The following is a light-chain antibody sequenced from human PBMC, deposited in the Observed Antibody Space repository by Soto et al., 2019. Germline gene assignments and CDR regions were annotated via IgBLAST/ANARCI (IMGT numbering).Light chain of an antibody. CDR3: NSYTSSSTLV. J-gene: IGLJ1*01. CDR2: DVS. CDR1: TSDVDRYNY. V-gene: IGLV2-14*01. Sequence: QSALTQPASVSGSPGQSITISCTGTTSDVDRYNYVSWYQQHPGKAPKLIIYDVSNRPSGVSNRFSGSKSGNTASLTISGLQAEDEADYYCNSYTSSSTLVFGPGTKLTVL.